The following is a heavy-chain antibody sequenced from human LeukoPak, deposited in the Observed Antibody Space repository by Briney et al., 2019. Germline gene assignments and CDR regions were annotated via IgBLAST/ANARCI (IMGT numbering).Heavy chain of an antibody. CDR1: GYTFTSYG. V-gene: IGHV1-18*01. CDR3: ARDDIGPGPYCGGDCYSG. CDR2: IGAYNGNT. J-gene: IGHJ4*02. D-gene: IGHD2-21*02. Sequence: ASVKVSCKASGYTFTSYGISWVRQAPGQGLEWMGWIGAYNGNTNYAQKLQGRVTMTTDTSTSTAYMELRSLRSDDTAVYYCARDDIGPGPYCGGDCYSGWGQGTLVTVSS.